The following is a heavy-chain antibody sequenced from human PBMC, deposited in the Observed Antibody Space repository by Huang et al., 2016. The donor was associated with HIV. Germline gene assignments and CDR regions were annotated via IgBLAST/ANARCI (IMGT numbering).Heavy chain of an antibody. V-gene: IGHV3-9*01. D-gene: IGHD2-8*01. CDR1: GFAFSQYA. Sequence: VQLVESGGGLVQPGWSLRLSCAASGFAFSQYAVHWVRQSPGHGLEWGLGIGGNSGDIAYAASVRGRFVISRDNAKKSLYLKMNGLRLEDTALYFCVIMDDYFDYWGQGVLVGVSS. J-gene: IGHJ4*02. CDR3: VIMDDYFDY. CDR2: IGGNSGDI.